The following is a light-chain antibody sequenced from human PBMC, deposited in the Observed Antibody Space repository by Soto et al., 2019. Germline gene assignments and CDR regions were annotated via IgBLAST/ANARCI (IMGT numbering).Light chain of an antibody. CDR3: QQTFSTPPYT. J-gene: IGKJ2*01. CDR2: GAS. Sequence: DIQMTQSPSSLSASPGDTVSFTCRASRGIATSVHWYQQKPGAAPKLLISGASTLQSGVPSRFSGSGSVTDFTLTISGLQPEDFATYFCQQTFSTPPYTFDQGTRLHIK. V-gene: IGKV1-39*01. CDR1: RGIATS.